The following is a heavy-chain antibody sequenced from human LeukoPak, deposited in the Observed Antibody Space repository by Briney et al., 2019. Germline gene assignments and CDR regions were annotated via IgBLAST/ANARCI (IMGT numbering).Heavy chain of an antibody. Sequence: SETLSLTCTVSGGSISSYYWSWIRQPPGKELEWIGYIYYSGSTNYNPSLKSRVTISVDTSKNQFSLKLSSVTAADTAVYYCARVKPPYYYDSSGYDPWGQGTLVTVSS. V-gene: IGHV4-59*01. CDR3: ARVKPPYYYDSSGYDP. CDR2: IYYSGST. CDR1: GGSISSYY. D-gene: IGHD3-22*01. J-gene: IGHJ5*02.